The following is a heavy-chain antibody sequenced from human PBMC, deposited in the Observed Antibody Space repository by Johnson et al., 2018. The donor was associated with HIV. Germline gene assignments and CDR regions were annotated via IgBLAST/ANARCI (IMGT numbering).Heavy chain of an antibody. CDR2: IRYDGSNK. V-gene: IGHV3-30*02. CDR3: AKDRGSPGIPAAFDI. CDR1: GFTFSSYG. D-gene: IGHD1-26*01. Sequence: QVQLVESGGGVVQPGGSLRLSCAASGFTFSSYGIHWVRQAQGKGLEWVAFIRYDGSNKYYADSVKGRFTISRDNSKNTLYLQMNSLRAEDTAVYYCAKDRGSPGIPAAFDIWGQGTMVTVSS. J-gene: IGHJ3*02.